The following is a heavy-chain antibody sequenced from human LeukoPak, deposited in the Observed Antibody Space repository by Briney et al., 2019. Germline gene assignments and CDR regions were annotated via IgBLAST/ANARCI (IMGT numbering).Heavy chain of an antibody. CDR3: ARERSTESYYYYYYMDV. CDR1: GFTVSSNY. Sequence: PGGSLRLSCAASGFTVSSNYMSWVRQAPGKGLEWVSVIYSGGSTYYADSVKGRFTISRDNSKNTLYLQMNSLRAEDTAVYYCARERSTESYYYYYYMDVWGKGTTVTVSS. CDR2: IYSGGST. D-gene: IGHD4-17*01. J-gene: IGHJ6*03. V-gene: IGHV3-66*02.